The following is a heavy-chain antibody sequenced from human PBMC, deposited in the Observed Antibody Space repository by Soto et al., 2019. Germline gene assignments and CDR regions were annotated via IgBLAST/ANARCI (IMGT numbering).Heavy chain of an antibody. CDR1: GFTFSNFG. D-gene: IGHD2-2*01. J-gene: IGHJ4*02. CDR3: AKAIYTSPIYYFDS. V-gene: IGHV3-23*01. CDR2: ISGSGGTT. Sequence: HPGGSLRLSCAASGFTFSNFGMSWVRQAPGKGLEWVSAISGSGGTTYYAESVKGRFIISRDNSKNTLYVQMNSPRAEDTAIYYCAKAIYTSPIYYFDSWGQGTLVTVSS.